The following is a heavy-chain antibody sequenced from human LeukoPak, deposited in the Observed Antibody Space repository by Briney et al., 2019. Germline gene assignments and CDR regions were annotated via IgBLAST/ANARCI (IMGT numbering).Heavy chain of an antibody. V-gene: IGHV3-48*01. D-gene: IGHD2-2*01. CDR1: GFTFSSYS. J-gene: IGHJ5*02. CDR3: ARDGGCSSTSCYSRFNWFDP. CDR2: ISSRSSTI. Sequence: AGGSLRLSCAASGFTFSSYSMNWVRQAPGKGLEWVSYISSRSSTIYYADSVEGRFTISRDNAKNSLYLQMNSLRAEDTAVYYCARDGGCSSTSCYSRFNWFDPWGQGTLVTVSS.